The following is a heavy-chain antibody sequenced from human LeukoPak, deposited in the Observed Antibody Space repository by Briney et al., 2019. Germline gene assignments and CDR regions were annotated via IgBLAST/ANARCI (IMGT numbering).Heavy chain of an antibody. V-gene: IGHV5-51*01. J-gene: IGHJ5*02. CDR3: ARPVAGTSAWFDP. Sequence: HGESLKISCKGSGYSFTSYWIGWVRQMPEKGLEWMGIIYPGDSDTRYSPSFQGQVTISADKSISTAYLQWSSLKASDTAMYYCARPVAGTSAWFDPWGQGTLVTVSS. CDR1: GYSFTSYW. D-gene: IGHD6-19*01. CDR2: IYPGDSDT.